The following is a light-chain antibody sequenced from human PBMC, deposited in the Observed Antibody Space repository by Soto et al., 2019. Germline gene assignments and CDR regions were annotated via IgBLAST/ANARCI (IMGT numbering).Light chain of an antibody. CDR3: SSYTRQYTPSYV. CDR2: EVS. V-gene: IGLV2-14*01. CDR1: SSDVGGYNY. J-gene: IGLJ1*01. Sequence: QSALTQPASVSGSPGQSITISCTGTSSDVGGYNYVSWYQQHPGKAPKLMIYEVSNRPSGVSHRFSGSKSGNTASLTISGLRAEDEADYYCSSYTRQYTPSYVFGPGTKVTVL.